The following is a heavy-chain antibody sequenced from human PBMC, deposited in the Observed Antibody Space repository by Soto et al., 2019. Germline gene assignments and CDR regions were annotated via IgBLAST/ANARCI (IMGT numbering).Heavy chain of an antibody. J-gene: IGHJ4*02. Sequence: EVQLVESGGGLVKPGGSLRLSCAASGFIFSGHAMNWVRQAPGKGLEWVSCISSSSSYKYYADSVKGRFTVSRDNAKNSQYLQRNSLRAEDSAVYYCAREVPGRGGATFDYWGQGTLVTVSS. CDR2: ISSSSSYK. CDR1: GFIFSGHA. CDR3: AREVPGRGGATFDY. V-gene: IGHV3-21*01. D-gene: IGHD1-26*01.